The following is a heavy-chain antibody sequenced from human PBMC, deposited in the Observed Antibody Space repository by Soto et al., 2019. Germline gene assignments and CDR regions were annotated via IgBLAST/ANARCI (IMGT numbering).Heavy chain of an antibody. D-gene: IGHD1-20*01. CDR2: IKQDGSEK. J-gene: IGHJ4*02. CDR3: ARGTTAYNSYFDY. Sequence: PGGSLRLSCAASGFTFSSYWMSWVRQAPGKGLEWVANIKQDGSEKYYVDPVKGRFTISRDNAKNSLYLQMNSLRAEDTAVYYCARGTTAYNSYFDYWGQGTLVTVSS. CDR1: GFTFSSYW. V-gene: IGHV3-7*03.